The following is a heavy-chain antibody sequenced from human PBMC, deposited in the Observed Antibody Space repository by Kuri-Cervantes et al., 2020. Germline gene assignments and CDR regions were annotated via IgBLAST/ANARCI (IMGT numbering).Heavy chain of an antibody. D-gene: IGHD3-9*01. CDR3: ARLKLRYFDWSTTGGGAFDI. CDR1: GGSISSGGYS. CDR2: IYHSGST. Sequence: SCAVSGGSISSGGYSWSWIRQPPGKGLEWIGYIYHSGSTYYNPSLKSRVTISVDRSKNQFSLKLSSVTAADTAVYYCARLKLRYFDWSTTGGGAFDIWGQGTMVTVSS. V-gene: IGHV4-30-2*01. J-gene: IGHJ3*02.